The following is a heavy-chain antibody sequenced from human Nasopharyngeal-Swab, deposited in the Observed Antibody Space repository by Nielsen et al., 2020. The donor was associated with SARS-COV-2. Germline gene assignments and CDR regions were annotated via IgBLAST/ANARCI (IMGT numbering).Heavy chain of an antibody. Sequence: GESLKISCAASGFTFSSYWMSWVRQAPGKGLEWVANIKQDGSEKYYVDSMKGRFTISRDNAKNSLYLQMNSLRAEDTAVYYCARDPAFKDPANGNYYYYGMDVWGQGTTVTVSS. V-gene: IGHV3-7*03. CDR1: GFTFSSYW. J-gene: IGHJ6*02. D-gene: IGHD1-14*01. CDR3: ARDPAFKDPANGNYYYYGMDV. CDR2: IKQDGSEK.